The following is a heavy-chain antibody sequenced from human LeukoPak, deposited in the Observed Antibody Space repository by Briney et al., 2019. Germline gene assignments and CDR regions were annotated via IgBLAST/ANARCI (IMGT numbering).Heavy chain of an antibody. CDR2: IYPGDSDT. Sequence: GESLKISCKGSGYTFTTYWIGWVRQMPGNGLEWMGIIYPGDSDTRYSPSFQGQVTISADKSISTAYLQWSSLKASDTAMYYCASKGVVTAIPHDAFDIWGQGTMVTVSS. D-gene: IGHD2-21*02. J-gene: IGHJ3*02. CDR1: GYTFTTYW. CDR3: ASKGVVTAIPHDAFDI. V-gene: IGHV5-51*01.